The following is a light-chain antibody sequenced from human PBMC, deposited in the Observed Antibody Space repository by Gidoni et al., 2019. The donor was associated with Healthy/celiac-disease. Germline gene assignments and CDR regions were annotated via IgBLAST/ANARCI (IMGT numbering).Light chain of an antibody. CDR3: QQYGSAPSIT. Sequence: IALTQSPATLSLSPGDRATLSCGASQCVSSSYLAWYQQKPGLAPRLLIYDASSRDTGIPDRFSGSGSGTGFTLTISRLEPEDFAVYYCQQYGSAPSITFGQGTRLEIK. CDR1: QCVSSSY. J-gene: IGKJ5*01. CDR2: DAS. V-gene: IGKV3D-20*01.